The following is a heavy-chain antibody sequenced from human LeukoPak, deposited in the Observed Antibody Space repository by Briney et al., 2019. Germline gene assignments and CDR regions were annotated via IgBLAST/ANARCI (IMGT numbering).Heavy chain of an antibody. Sequence: PGGSLRLSCVASGLTYSSSWMTWARQAPGKGLEWVATIKDDGSDKYYVDSVKGRFSISRDNAKSSLYLQMNSLRLEDTAMYYCADLGYSGWGQGTLVTVSS. D-gene: IGHD5-12*01. CDR3: ADLGYSG. V-gene: IGHV3-7*01. CDR2: IKDDGSDK. CDR1: GLTYSSSW. J-gene: IGHJ4*02.